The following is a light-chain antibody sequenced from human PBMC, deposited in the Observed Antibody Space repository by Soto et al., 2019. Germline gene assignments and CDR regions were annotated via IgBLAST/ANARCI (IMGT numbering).Light chain of an antibody. V-gene: IGKV1-5*03. CDR1: QTIDSW. CDR2: KAS. CDR3: QQYHIYSGT. J-gene: IGKJ1*01. Sequence: DIQMTQSPSTLSASVGDRVTITCRASQTIDSWLAWHQQRPGKPPNLLIYKASTLASGVPSRFSGSGSWTEFTLTINSLQPDDFATYYCQQYHIYSGTFGQGTKVEIK.